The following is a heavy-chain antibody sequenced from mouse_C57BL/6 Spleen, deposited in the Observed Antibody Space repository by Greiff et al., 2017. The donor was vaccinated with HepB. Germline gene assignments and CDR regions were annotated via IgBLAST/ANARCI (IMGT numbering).Heavy chain of an antibody. J-gene: IGHJ2*01. Sequence: VQLQQSGPELVKPGASVTISCKASGYAFSSSWMNWVKQRPGKGLEWIGRIYPGDGDTNYNGKFKGKATLTADKSSSTAYMQLSSLTSEDSAVYFCARGPLSPLLDDWGQGTTLTVSS. D-gene: IGHD1-1*02. CDR1: GYAFSSSW. V-gene: IGHV1-82*01. CDR2: IYPGDGDT. CDR3: ARGPLSPLLDD.